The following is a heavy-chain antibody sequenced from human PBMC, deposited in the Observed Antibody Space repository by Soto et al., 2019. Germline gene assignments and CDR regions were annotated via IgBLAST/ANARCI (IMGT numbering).Heavy chain of an antibody. CDR2: INPSGGST. D-gene: IGHD2-15*01. J-gene: IGHJ4*02. V-gene: IGHV1-46*03. CDR3: ARGYCSGGSCYSCDY. CDR1: GYTFTSYY. Sequence: QVQLVQSGAEVKKPGASVKVSCKASGYTFTSYYMHWVRQAPGQGLEWMGIINPSGGSTSYAQKFQGRVTMTRDTSTSTVYMELSSLRSEDTAVYYCARGYCSGGSCYSCDYWGQGTLVTVSS.